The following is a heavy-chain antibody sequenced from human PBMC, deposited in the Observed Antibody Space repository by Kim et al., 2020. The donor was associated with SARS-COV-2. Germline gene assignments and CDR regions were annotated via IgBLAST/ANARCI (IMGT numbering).Heavy chain of an antibody. D-gene: IGHD2-2*01. V-gene: IGHV1-46*01. CDR3: ARDSCSSTSCYDY. J-gene: IGHJ4*02. Sequence: YEQKFQGRVTMTRDTSTSTVYMELSSLRSEDTAVYYCARDSCSSTSCYDYWGQGTLVTVSS.